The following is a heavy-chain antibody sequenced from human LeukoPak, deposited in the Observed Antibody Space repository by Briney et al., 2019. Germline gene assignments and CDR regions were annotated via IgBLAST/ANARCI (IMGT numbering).Heavy chain of an antibody. Sequence: ASVKVSCKASGYTFTSKYIHWVRQAHGQELHSMGIFYPSDGTPCYAQKSPGSVTVTRRTSTNTVPIELSGLRSEDTAVYYCARDQEGFDYWGQGTLVTVSS. CDR2: FYPSDGTP. CDR3: ARDQEGFDY. V-gene: IGHV1-46*03. J-gene: IGHJ4*02. CDR1: GYTFTSKY.